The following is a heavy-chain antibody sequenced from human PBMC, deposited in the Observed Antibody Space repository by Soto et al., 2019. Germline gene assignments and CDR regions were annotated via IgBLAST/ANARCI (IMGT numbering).Heavy chain of an antibody. D-gene: IGHD3-16*01. CDR3: QGGDF. V-gene: IGHV4-34*01. CDR1: GGSFRGYF. J-gene: IGHJ4*02. CDR2: INDSGRT. Sequence: PSETLSLTCAVSGGSFRGYFWSWIRQSPDKGLEWIGEINDSGRTYYNPSFKSRLTISVDTSKSQISLTLTSVTAADSAVYYCQGGDFWGQGTRVTVSS.